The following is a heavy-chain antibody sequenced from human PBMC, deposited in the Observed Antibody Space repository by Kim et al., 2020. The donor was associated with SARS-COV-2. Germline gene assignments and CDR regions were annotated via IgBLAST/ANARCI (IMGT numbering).Heavy chain of an antibody. CDR1: GGSISSSSYY. CDR3: ARDGGSGGHSSIFDP. D-gene: IGHD2-15*01. Sequence: SETLSLTCTVSGGSISSSSYYWGWIRQPPGKGLEWIGSIYYSGSTYYNPSLKSRVTISVDTSKNQFSLKLSSVTAADTAVYYCARDGGSGGHSSIFDPWGQGTLVTVSS. CDR2: IYYSGST. V-gene: IGHV4-39*07. J-gene: IGHJ5*02.